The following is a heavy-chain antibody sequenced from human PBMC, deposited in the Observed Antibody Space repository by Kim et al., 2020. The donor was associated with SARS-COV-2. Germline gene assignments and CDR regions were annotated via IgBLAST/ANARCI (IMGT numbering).Heavy chain of an antibody. CDR2: INHSGST. J-gene: IGHJ3*02. Sequence: SETLSLTCAVYGGSFSGYYWSWIRQPPGKGLEWIGEINHSGSTNYNPSLKSRVTISVDTSKNQLSLKLSSVTAADTAVYYCASRRGTTGAFDIWGQGTMVTVSS. CDR1: GGSFSGYY. V-gene: IGHV4-34*01. CDR3: ASRRGTTGAFDI. D-gene: IGHD4-17*01.